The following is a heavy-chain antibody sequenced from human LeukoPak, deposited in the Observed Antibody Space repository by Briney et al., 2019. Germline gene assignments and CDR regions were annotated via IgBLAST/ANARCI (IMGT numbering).Heavy chain of an antibody. Sequence: GGSLRLSCAASGFTFSSYGMHWVRQAPGKGLEWVAVISYDGSNKYYADSVKGRFTISRDNSKNTLYLQMNSLRAEDTAVYYCAKANSGYAPVGDYWGQGTLVTVSS. CDR3: AKANSGYAPVGDY. V-gene: IGHV3-30*18. J-gene: IGHJ4*02. D-gene: IGHD5-12*01. CDR1: GFTFSSYG. CDR2: ISYDGSNK.